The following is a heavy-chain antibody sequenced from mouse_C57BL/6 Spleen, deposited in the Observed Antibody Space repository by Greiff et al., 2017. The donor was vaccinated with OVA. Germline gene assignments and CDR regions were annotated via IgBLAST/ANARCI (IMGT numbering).Heavy chain of an antibody. J-gene: IGHJ3*01. CDR2: IDPSDSYT. D-gene: IGHD2-3*01. CDR1: GYTFTSYW. V-gene: IGHV1-50*01. CDR3: ARRGLYDGYPWFAY. Sequence: QVQLQQPGAELVKPGASVKLSCKASGYTFTSYWMQWVKQRPGQGLEWIGEIDPSDSYTNYNQKFKGKATLTVDTSSSTAYMQLSSLTSEDSAVYYCARRGLYDGYPWFAYWGQGTLVTVSA.